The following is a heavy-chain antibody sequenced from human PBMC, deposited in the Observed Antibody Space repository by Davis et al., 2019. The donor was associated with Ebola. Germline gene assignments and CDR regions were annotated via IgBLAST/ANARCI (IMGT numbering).Heavy chain of an antibody. CDR2: MNPNSGNT. CDR3: ARSPEDSTGWNDWFDP. J-gene: IGHJ5*02. CDR1: GYTFTKYD. Sequence: ASVKVSCKASGYTFTKYDIAWVRQASGQGLEWMGWMNPNSGNTGYARKFQGRVTMTRDITIGTAYMELTSLTSEDTAVYYCARSPEDSTGWNDWFDPWGQGTLATVSS. V-gene: IGHV1-8*01. D-gene: IGHD6-19*01.